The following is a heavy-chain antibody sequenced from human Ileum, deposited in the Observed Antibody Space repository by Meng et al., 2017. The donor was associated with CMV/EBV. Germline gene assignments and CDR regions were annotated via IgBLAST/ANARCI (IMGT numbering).Heavy chain of an antibody. V-gene: IGHV3-33*01. CDR2: IWYDGSKQ. J-gene: IGHJ4*02. D-gene: IGHD4-23*01. CDR3: ARQGLYVGNSAFDH. CDR1: GFTFRSYG. Sequence: GESLKISCAASGFTFRSYGMHWVRQAPGKGLEWVAVIWYDGSKQYYRDSVKGRFTISRDNAKNTVYLQMNSLRAEDTAVYYCARQGLYVGNSAFDHWGQGTRVTVAS.